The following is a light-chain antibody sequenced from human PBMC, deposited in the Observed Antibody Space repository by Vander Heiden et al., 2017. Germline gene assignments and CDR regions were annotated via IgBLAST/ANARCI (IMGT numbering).Light chain of an antibody. CDR1: SSNIGSNY. CDR2: RNN. CDR3: AAWDDSLSGVV. J-gene: IGLJ2*01. Sequence: QSVLTQPPSASGTPGQRVTISCSGSSSNIGSNYVFWYHQLPGTAPKLLIYRNNQRPSGVPDRFSGSKSGTSASLAISGLRSEDEADYYCAAWDDSLSGVVFGGGTKLTGL. V-gene: IGLV1-47*01.